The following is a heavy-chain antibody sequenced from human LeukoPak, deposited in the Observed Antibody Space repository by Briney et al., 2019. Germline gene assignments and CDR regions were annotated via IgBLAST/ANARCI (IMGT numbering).Heavy chain of an antibody. V-gene: IGHV1-18*01. CDR3: ARGVFSSGYYYYYMDV. J-gene: IGHJ6*03. Sequence: ASVTVSCKASGYTFTSYGISWVRQAPGQGLEWMGWISAYNGNTNYAQKLQGRVTMTTDTSTSTAYMELRSLRSDDTAVYYCARGVFSSGYYYYYMDVWGKGTTVTISS. CDR2: ISAYNGNT. D-gene: IGHD6-19*01. CDR1: GYTFTSYG.